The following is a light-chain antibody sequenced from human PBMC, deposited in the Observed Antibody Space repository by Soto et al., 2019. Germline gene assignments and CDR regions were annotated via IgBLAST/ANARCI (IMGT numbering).Light chain of an antibody. CDR2: DAS. Sequence: DIQMTQSPSSLSASVGDRVTITCQASQDISNYLNWYQQKPGKAPKLLIYDASNLETAVPSRFSGSGSWTDFTFSISSLQPEDIATYYCQQYDNLHTFGQGTRLEIK. CDR3: QQYDNLHT. J-gene: IGKJ5*01. V-gene: IGKV1-33*01. CDR1: QDISNY.